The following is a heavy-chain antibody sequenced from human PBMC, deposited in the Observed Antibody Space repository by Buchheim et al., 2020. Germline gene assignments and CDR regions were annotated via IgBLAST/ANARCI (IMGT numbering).Heavy chain of an antibody. CDR3: AKEHYSSSWYVINYYYGMDV. CDR2: ISGSGGST. V-gene: IGHV3-23*01. CDR1: GFTFSSYA. J-gene: IGHJ6*02. Sequence: EVQLLESGGGLVQPGGSLRLSCAASGFTFSSYAMSWVRQAPGKGLEWVSAISGSGGSTYYADSVNGRFTISRYNSKKTLYLQMNSLRAEDTAVYYCAKEHYSSSWYVINYYYGMDVWGQGTT. D-gene: IGHD6-13*01.